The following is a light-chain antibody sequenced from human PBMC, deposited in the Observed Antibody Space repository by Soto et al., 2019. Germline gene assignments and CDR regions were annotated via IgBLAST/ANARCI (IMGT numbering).Light chain of an antibody. V-gene: IGKV3-15*01. J-gene: IGKJ1*01. CDR1: QSVNSQ. CDR2: GAS. CDR3: QQYNNWWT. Sequence: EIVMTQSPATLSVSPGERATLSCRASQSVNSQLAWYQQKPGRAPRLLIYGASTRATGIPARFSGRGSGTEFPPTISRLHAEDFAVYYCQQYNNWWTFGQGTKV.